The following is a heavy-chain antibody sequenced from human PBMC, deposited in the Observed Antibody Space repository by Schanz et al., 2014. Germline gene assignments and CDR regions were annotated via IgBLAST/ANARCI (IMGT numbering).Heavy chain of an antibody. CDR1: GYTFTTYA. CDR2: ISVYTGNT. J-gene: IGHJ5*02. D-gene: IGHD3-9*01. Sequence: QIQLVQSGPEVKKPGATVKVSCKASGYTFTTYAMSWVRQAPGQGLEWVGWISVYTGNTKYGQKVQGRVTMTADTSTNTAYMELRSLRSDDTAVYYWAKAEYDILTDSYSRLDPWGQGTLXTVSS. V-gene: IGHV1-18*01. CDR3: AKAEYDILTDSYSRLDP.